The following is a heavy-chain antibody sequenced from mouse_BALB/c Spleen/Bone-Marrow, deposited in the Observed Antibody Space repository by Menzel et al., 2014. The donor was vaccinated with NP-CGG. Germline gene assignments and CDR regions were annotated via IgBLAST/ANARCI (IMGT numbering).Heavy chain of an antibody. D-gene: IGHD2-3*01. Sequence: EVQVVESGGGLVQPGGSLKLSCAASGFDFSRYWMSWVRQAPGKGLEWIGEINPDSSTINYTPSLKDKFIISRDNAKNTLYLQMSKVRSEDAALCYCSRLGYYGGFAYWGQGTLVTVSA. J-gene: IGHJ3*01. CDR2: INPDSSTI. CDR1: GFDFSRYW. CDR3: SRLGYYGGFAY. V-gene: IGHV4-1*02.